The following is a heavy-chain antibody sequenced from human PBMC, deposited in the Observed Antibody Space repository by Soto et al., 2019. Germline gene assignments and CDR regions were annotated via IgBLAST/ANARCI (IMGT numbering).Heavy chain of an antibody. CDR1: GFTFSSYA. Sequence: GGSLRLSCAASGFTFSSYAMHWVRQAPGKGLEWVAVISYDGSNKYYADSVKGRFTISRDNSKNTLYLQMNSLRAEDTAVYYCARDQGDIVVVVAAPDSDYYGMDVWGQGTTVTVSS. V-gene: IGHV3-30-3*01. CDR3: ARDQGDIVVVVAAPDSDYYGMDV. CDR2: ISYDGSNK. J-gene: IGHJ6*02. D-gene: IGHD2-15*01.